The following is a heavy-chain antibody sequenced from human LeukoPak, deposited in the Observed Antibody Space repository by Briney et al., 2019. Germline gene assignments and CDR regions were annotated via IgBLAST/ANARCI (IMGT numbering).Heavy chain of an antibody. J-gene: IGHJ2*01. CDR2: IYYSGST. Sequence: SETLSLTCTVSGGSISSSSYYWGWIGQPPGKGLEWIGSIYYSGSTYYNPSLKSRVTISVDTSKNQFSLKLSSVTAADTAVYYCTRRTYLSSFWYFDLWGRGTLVTVSS. CDR1: GGSISSSSYY. CDR3: TRRTYLSSFWYFDL. V-gene: IGHV4-39*01. D-gene: IGHD2/OR15-2a*01.